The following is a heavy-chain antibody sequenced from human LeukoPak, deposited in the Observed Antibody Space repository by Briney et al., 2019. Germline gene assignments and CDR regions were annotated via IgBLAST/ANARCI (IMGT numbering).Heavy chain of an antibody. CDR3: ARCLGGDYVADTYWYFDL. D-gene: IGHD4-17*01. V-gene: IGHV3-7*05. CDR1: GFTFSSYW. Sequence: GGSLRLSCAASGFTFSSYWMNWDRQAPGKGLEWVANIKQDGSEKYYVDSVKGRFIISRDNSKNTLYLQMNSLRAEDTAVYYCARCLGGDYVADTYWYFDLWGRGTLVTVSS. J-gene: IGHJ2*01. CDR2: IKQDGSEK.